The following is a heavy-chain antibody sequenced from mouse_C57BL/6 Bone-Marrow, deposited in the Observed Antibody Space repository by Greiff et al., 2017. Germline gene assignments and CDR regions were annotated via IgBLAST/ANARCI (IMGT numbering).Heavy chain of an antibody. Sequence: QVQLQQSGAELARPGASVKLSCKASGYTFTSYGISWVKQRTGQGLEWIGEIYPRSGNTYYNEKFKGKATLTADNSSSTAYMELRSLTSEDSAVYFCAREGNYGNPWFAYWGQGTLVTVSA. J-gene: IGHJ3*01. CDR1: GYTFTSYG. D-gene: IGHD2-1*01. V-gene: IGHV1-81*01. CDR3: AREGNYGNPWFAY. CDR2: IYPRSGNT.